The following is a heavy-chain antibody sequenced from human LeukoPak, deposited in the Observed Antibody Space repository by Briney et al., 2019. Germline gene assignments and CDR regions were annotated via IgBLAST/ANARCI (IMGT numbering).Heavy chain of an antibody. Sequence: GGTLRLSCAASGFTFSDFWVSWVRHSPGKGLEWLANIDQDGSVQFFVDSVKGRFTISRDNAKNSVYLQINSLRAEDTAVYYCARDRYCSAGSCYSDYWGQGTLVTVSS. D-gene: IGHD2-15*01. J-gene: IGHJ4*02. V-gene: IGHV3-7*05. CDR2: IDQDGSVQ. CDR3: ARDRYCSAGSCYSDY. CDR1: GFTFSDFW.